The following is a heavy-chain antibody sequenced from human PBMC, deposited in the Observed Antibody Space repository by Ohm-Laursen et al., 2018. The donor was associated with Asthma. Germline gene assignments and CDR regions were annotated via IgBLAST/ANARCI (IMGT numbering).Heavy chain of an antibody. J-gene: IGHJ4*02. V-gene: IGHV3-30-3*02. CDR1: GFTFSSYA. D-gene: IGHD4-17*01. CDR2: ISYDGSNK. Sequence: SLRLSCAASGFTFSSYAMHWVRQAPGKGLEWVAVISYDGSNKYYADSVKGRFTISRDNSKNTLYLQMNSLRAEDTAVYYCAKQGDYGDYDDYWGQGTLVTVSS. CDR3: AKQGDYGDYDDY.